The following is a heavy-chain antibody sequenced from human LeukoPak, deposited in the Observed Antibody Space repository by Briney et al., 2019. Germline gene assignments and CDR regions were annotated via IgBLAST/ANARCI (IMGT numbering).Heavy chain of an antibody. J-gene: IGHJ4*02. CDR2: IIPIFGTA. D-gene: IGHD6-13*01. CDR1: GGTFSSYA. CDR3: ARGAYRSSWYPY. Sequence: ASVKVSCKASGGTFSSYAISGVRQAPGQGLEWMGGIIPIFGTANYAQKFQGRVTITADESTSTAYMELSSLRSEDTAVYYCARGAYRSSWYPYWGQGTLVTVS. V-gene: IGHV1-69*13.